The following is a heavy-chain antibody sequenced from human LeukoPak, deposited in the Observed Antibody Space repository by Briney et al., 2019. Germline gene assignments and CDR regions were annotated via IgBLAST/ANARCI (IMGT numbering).Heavy chain of an antibody. CDR1: GFTFSTYC. Sequence: GGSLRLSCAASGFTFSTYCMNWVRQAPGKGLEWVSYISTGSSTIYYADSVKGRFTISRDNAKHSLYLQMNSLRDEDTAVYYCARVAEIQLWLRSAFDYWGQGTLVTVSS. V-gene: IGHV3-48*02. J-gene: IGHJ4*02. D-gene: IGHD5-18*01. CDR3: ARVAEIQLWLRSAFDY. CDR2: ISTGSSTI.